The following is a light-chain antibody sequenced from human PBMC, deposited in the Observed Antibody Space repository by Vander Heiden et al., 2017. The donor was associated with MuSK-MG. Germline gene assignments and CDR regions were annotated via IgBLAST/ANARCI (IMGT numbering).Light chain of an antibody. V-gene: IGKV2-28*01. J-gene: IGKJ4*01. CDR3: NQYLQTPLT. Sequence: DMVRNQTPLSLPVTPGKPASISCRSSQRLMHSNGYTYLDWYLQKPGQSPQLLIYLGSKRASVVPYRFSGSGSGTDFTLKISRVEAEDVGVYYCNQYLQTPLTFGGGTQVXIK. CDR2: LGS. CDR1: QRLMHSNGYTY.